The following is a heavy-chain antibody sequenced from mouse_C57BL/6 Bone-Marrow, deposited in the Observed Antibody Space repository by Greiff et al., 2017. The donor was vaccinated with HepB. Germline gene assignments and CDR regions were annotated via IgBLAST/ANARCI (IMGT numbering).Heavy chain of an antibody. CDR1: GYTFTDYY. Sequence: VQLQQSGAELVRPGASVKLSCKASGYTFTDYYINGVKQRPGQGLEWIARIYPGSGNTYYNEKFKGKATLTAEKSSSTAYMQLSSLTSEDSAVYFCARGGTTVACDYWGQGTTLTVSS. CDR3: ARGGTTVACDY. J-gene: IGHJ2*01. V-gene: IGHV1-76*01. CDR2: IYPGSGNT. D-gene: IGHD1-1*01.